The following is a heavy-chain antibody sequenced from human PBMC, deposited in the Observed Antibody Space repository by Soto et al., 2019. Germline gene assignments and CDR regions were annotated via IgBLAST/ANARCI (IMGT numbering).Heavy chain of an antibody. J-gene: IGHJ3*01. V-gene: IGHV3-23*01. CDR3: TREASSLGFAFDL. Sequence: EVQLLESGGGLVQPGGSLRLSCAASGFTFSHYAMSWVRQAPGKGLQWVSTIFGSGAPTHYADSVKGRFGISRDNSNNMLCQEMNSLKDEDTAVYYCTREASSLGFAFDLGGQGTRVAVSS. CDR1: GFTFSHYA. D-gene: IGHD3-16*01. CDR2: IFGSGAPT.